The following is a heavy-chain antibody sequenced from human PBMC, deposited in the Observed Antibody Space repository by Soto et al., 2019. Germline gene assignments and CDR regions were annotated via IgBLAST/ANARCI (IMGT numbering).Heavy chain of an antibody. CDR1: GFTFSSYG. CDR2: ISYDGSVK. J-gene: IGHJ4*02. D-gene: IGHD2-21*01. Sequence: QVQLVESGGDVVQPGRSLRLSCAASGFTFSSYGMHWVRQAPGKGLEWVAVISYDGSVKYYADSVKGRFTISRDNSKNTLYLQMNSLRAEDTAVDYCAGEVASGYWGQGTLVTVSS. V-gene: IGHV3-30*03. CDR3: AGEVASGY.